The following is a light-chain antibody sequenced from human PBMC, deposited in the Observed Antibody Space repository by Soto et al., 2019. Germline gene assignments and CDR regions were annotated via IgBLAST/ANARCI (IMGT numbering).Light chain of an antibody. J-gene: IGLJ2*01. CDR1: SSDVGGYNY. CDR2: EVS. CDR3: SSYAGSTAV. Sequence: QSALTQPPSASGSPGQSVTISCTGTSSDVGGYNYVSWYQQHPGKAPKLMIYEVSKRPSGVPDRFSGSKSGNTASLTVSGLQAEDEADYYCSSYAGSTAVFGGGTKVTV. V-gene: IGLV2-8*01.